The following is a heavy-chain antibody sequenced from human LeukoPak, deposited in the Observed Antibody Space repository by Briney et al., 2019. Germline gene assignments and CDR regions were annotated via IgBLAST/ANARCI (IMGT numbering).Heavy chain of an antibody. Sequence: ASVKVSCKASGYTFTNYGITWVRQAPGQGLEWMGWVSAKTGDTNYAQKFQGRVTMTTDTSTSTVYMELRSLSSDDTAVFYCARILASIIDYWGQGTLVTVSS. CDR2: VSAKTGDT. V-gene: IGHV1-18*01. CDR3: ARILASIIDY. J-gene: IGHJ4*02. D-gene: IGHD5/OR15-5a*01. CDR1: GYTFTNYG.